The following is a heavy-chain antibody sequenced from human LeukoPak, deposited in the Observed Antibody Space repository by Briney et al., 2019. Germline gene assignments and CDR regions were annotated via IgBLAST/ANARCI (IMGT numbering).Heavy chain of an antibody. CDR3: ARHYVFVRGGSSFDY. V-gene: IGHV4-59*08. D-gene: IGHD3-16*01. CDR1: GGSFSDYY. CDR2: IYYTGST. Sequence: SETLSLTCAVSGGSFSDYYWSWIRQPPGKGLEWIGYIYYTGSTNYNPSLKSRLTISLDTSKNQFSLKLSSVTAADTAVYYCARHYVFVRGGSSFDYWGQGTLVTVSS. J-gene: IGHJ4*02.